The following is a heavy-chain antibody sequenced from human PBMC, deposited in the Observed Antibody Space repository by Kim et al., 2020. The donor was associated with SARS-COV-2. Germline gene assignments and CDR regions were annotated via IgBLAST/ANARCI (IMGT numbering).Heavy chain of an antibody. CDR3: ARVDGDGYNFLDY. CDR1: GGSISSYY. V-gene: IGHV4-59*13. D-gene: IGHD5-12*01. CDR2: IYYSGST. Sequence: SETLSLTCTVSGGSISSYYWSWIRQPPGKGLEWIGYIYYSGSTNYNPSLKSRVTISVDTSKNQFSLKLSSVTAADTAVYYCARVDGDGYNFLDYWGQGTLVTVSS. J-gene: IGHJ4*02.